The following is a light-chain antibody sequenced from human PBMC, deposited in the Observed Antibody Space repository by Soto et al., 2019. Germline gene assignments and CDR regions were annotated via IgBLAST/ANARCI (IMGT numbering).Light chain of an antibody. J-gene: IGLJ2*01. CDR2: EVF. CDR3: CSYTTTSTFV. CDR1: SSDIGAYDY. Sequence: QSALTQPASVSGSPGQSITISCTGTSSDIGAYDYVSWYQQHPGKAPKLMIYEVFRRPSGISDRFSGSKSGNTASLTISGVPGEDGADYYCCSYTTTSTFVFGGGTKVTVL. V-gene: IGLV2-14*03.